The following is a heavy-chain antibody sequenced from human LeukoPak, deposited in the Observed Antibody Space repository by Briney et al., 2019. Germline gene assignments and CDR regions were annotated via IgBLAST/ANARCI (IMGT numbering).Heavy chain of an antibody. CDR1: GGSISSYY. J-gene: IGHJ4*02. CDR3: ARGGSGWFSVDY. CDR2: IYYSGST. Sequence: NPSETLSLTCTVSGGSISSYYWSWIRQPPGKGLEWIGYIYYSGSTNYNPSLKSRVTISVDTSKNQFSLKLSSVTAADTAVYYCARGGSGWFSVDYWGQGTLVTVSS. V-gene: IGHV4-59*08. D-gene: IGHD6-19*01.